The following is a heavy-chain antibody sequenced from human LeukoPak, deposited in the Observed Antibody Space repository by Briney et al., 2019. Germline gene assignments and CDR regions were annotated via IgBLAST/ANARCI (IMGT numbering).Heavy chain of an antibody. CDR1: GYTFTSYG. Sequence: ASVKVSCKASGYTFTSYGISWVRQAPGQGLEWMGWISAYNGNTNDAQKLQGRVTMTSDTSTSTAYMELRRLRSDDTAVYYCARDIAARQTDFDYWGQGTLVTVSS. CDR3: ARDIAARQTDFDY. CDR2: ISAYNGNT. D-gene: IGHD6-6*01. V-gene: IGHV1-18*01. J-gene: IGHJ4*02.